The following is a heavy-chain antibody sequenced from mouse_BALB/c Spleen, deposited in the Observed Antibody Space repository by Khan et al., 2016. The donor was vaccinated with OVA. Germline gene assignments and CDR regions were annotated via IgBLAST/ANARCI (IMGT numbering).Heavy chain of an antibody. J-gene: IGHJ3*01. V-gene: IGHV1S81*02. D-gene: IGHD2-2*01. CDR1: GYTFTSYY. CDR2: INPNNGGT. CDR3: TRSGYGSFAY. Sequence: QVQLQQSGAELVKPGASVKLSCKASGYTFTSYYMYWVKQRPGQGLEWFGEINPNNGGTNLNEKFKTKATLTVDKSSSTAYMQLSSLTSEDSAVYYCTRSGYGSFAYWGQGTLVTVSA.